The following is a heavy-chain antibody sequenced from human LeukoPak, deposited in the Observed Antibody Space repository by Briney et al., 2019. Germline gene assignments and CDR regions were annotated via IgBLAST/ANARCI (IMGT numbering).Heavy chain of an antibody. CDR3: ARDSRDSSWYYYDIKNWFDP. CDR1: GYSISSGYY. Sequence: PSETLSLTCTVSGYSISSGYYWGWIRQPPGKGLEWIGSIYHSGSTYYNPSLKSRVTISVDTSKNQFSLKLGSVTAADTAVYYCARDSRDSSWYYYDIKNWFDPWGQGTLVTVSS. D-gene: IGHD6-13*01. CDR2: IYHSGST. J-gene: IGHJ5*02. V-gene: IGHV4-38-2*02.